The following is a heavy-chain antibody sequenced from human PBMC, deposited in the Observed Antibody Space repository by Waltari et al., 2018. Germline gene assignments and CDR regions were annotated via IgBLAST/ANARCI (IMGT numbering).Heavy chain of an antibody. Sequence: QVQLVQSGAEVKKPGSSVKVSCRASGGTFSRYALSWVRQAPGQGLEWVGRIIPIFATVNFAQKFQDRVTITAATSTSTAYMEVSSLRSDDTAMYYCAVTLSAAPFYGLDVWGQGTTVTVFS. CDR1: GGTFSRYA. J-gene: IGHJ6*02. V-gene: IGHV1-69*14. CDR3: AVTLSAAPFYGLDV. CDR2: IIPIFATV. D-gene: IGHD6-13*01.